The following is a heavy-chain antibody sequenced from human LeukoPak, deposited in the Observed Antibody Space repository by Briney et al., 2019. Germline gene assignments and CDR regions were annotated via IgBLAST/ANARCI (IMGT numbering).Heavy chain of an antibody. CDR3: ARLRYCTNGVCP. Sequence: PSETLSLTCAVYGGSISDYYWSWIRQPPGKGLEWIGEINHSGSTNYNPSLKSRVTISVDTSKNQFSLKLSSVTAADTAVYYCARLRYCTNGVCPWGQGTLVTVSS. V-gene: IGHV4-34*01. J-gene: IGHJ5*02. CDR1: GGSISDYY. D-gene: IGHD2-8*01. CDR2: INHSGST.